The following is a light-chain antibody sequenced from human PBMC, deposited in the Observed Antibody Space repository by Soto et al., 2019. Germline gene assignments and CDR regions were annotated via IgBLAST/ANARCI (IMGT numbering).Light chain of an antibody. CDR1: SSDIGGYNY. CDR3: STFSVVSPL. Sequence: QSALTQPASMSGAPGKTVTISCAGTSSDIGGYNYVSWYQHHPGTAPKLMIYDVSSRPSGVSHRFSASKSGNTASLTISGLQAEDEADYYCSTFSVVSPLFGTGTKVTVL. V-gene: IGLV2-14*01. CDR2: DVS. J-gene: IGLJ1*01.